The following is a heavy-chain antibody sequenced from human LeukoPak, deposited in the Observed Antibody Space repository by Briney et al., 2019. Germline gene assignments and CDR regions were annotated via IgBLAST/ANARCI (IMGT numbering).Heavy chain of an antibody. CDR1: GFTFSNYA. CDR3: AKDRGYSGYGNFDY. D-gene: IGHD5-12*01. CDR2: LSGSGSST. Sequence: PGGSLRLSCAASGFTFSNYAMSWVRQAPGKGLEWVSGLSGSGSSTYYADSVKGRFTISRDNSKNTLYLQMSSLRAEDTAVYYCAKDRGYSGYGNFDYWSQGTLVTVSS. V-gene: IGHV3-23*01. J-gene: IGHJ4*02.